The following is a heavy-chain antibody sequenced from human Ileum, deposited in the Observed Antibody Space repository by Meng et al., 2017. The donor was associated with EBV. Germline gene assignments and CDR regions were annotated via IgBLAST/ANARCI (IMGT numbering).Heavy chain of an antibody. CDR2: IKSATVGGTT. CDR1: GFAFSNAW. J-gene: IGHJ5*02. Sequence: EAHLVEWGGVLVKPGGSFRLSCAASGFAFSNAWMSWVRQAPGKGLEWVARIKSATVGGTTDYAAAVKGRFTISRDDSKIMVFLQMNSLKTEDTAVYYCVSSWSDPWGQGTLVTVSS. CDR3: VSSWSDP. V-gene: IGHV3-15*01.